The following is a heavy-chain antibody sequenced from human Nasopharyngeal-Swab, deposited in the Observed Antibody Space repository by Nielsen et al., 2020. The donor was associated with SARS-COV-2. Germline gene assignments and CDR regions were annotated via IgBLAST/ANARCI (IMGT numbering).Heavy chain of an antibody. CDR3: ARVDVHDAFDI. CDR2: INSDGTRT. D-gene: IGHD3-16*01. Sequence: GESLKISCAASEFAFSSYWMHWVRQAPEKGLVWVPRINSDGTRTNYADSVKGRFTISRDNAKNTLYLQMNSLRAEDTAVYYCARVDVHDAFDIWGQGTMVTVSS. J-gene: IGHJ3*02. CDR1: EFAFSSYW. V-gene: IGHV3-74*01.